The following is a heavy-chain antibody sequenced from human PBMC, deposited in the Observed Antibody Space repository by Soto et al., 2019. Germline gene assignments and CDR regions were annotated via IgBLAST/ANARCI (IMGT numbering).Heavy chain of an antibody. CDR2: ISGSGGST. D-gene: IGHD3-10*01. J-gene: IGHJ4*02. Sequence: GGSLKLSRAASWFTFCSYAISRVRQAPGKGLEWVSAISGSGGSTYYADSVKGRFTISRDNSKNTLYLQMNSLRAEDTAVYYCAKDGFKPDWGQGTLVTVSS. CDR3: AKDGFKPD. CDR1: WFTFCSYA. V-gene: IGHV3-23*01.